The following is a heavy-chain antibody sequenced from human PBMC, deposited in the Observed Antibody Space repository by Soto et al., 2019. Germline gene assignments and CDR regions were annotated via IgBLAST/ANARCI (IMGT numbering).Heavy chain of an antibody. J-gene: IGHJ6*02. V-gene: IGHV1-69*01. CDR3: ARGQFHHVSNYYYALDV. CDR1: GGTFSSYA. Sequence: QVQLVQSGAEVKKPGSSVKVSYKASGGTFSSYAVSWVRQAPGQGLEWMGGFIPMFNRPHSARKFQGRVTITADESTSTAYMDLSSLRYEDTAVYYCARGQFHHVSNYYYALDVWGQGTTVTVSS. CDR2: FIPMFNRP.